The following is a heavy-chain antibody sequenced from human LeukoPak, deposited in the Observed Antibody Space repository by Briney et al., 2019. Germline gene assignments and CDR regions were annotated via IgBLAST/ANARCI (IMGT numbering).Heavy chain of an antibody. V-gene: IGHV3-48*02. CDR3: ATEMITFGGVFEN. J-gene: IGHJ4*02. CDR2: ISGSSITI. CDR1: GFTFNRYS. D-gene: IGHD3-16*01. Sequence: PGGSLRLSCAASGFTFNRYSMNWVRQAPGKGLESVSHISGSSITIHYADSVKGRFTISRDNAKNSLFLQMNTLRDEDTAAYYCATEMITFGGVFENWGQGTLVTVSS.